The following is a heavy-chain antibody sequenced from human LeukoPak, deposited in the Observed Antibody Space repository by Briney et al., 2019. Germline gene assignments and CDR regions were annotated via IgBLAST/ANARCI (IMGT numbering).Heavy chain of an antibody. D-gene: IGHD2-8*01. CDR1: GYTFTSYY. J-gene: IGHJ5*02. CDR2: INPSGGGT. CDR3: ARDMLAVPSNWFDP. Sequence: GASVKVSCKASGYTFTSYYIHWVRQAPGHGLEWMGVINPSGGGTSYAQKFQGRVTMTRDTSTSTVYMDLRSLRSEDTAVYFCARDMLAVPSNWFDPWGQGTLVTVSS. V-gene: IGHV1-46*01.